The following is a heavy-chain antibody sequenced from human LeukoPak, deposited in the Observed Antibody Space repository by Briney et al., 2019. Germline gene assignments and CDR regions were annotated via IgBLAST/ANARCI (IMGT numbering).Heavy chain of an antibody. CDR3: ARDWTITMIPRGAFDI. CDR1: GGSISSGSYY. J-gene: IGHJ3*02. CDR2: IYTSGST. D-gene: IGHD3-22*01. V-gene: IGHV4-61*02. Sequence: PSETLSLTCTVSGGSISSGSYYWSWIRQPAGKGLEWIGRIYTSGSTNYNPSLKSRVTISVDTSKNQFSLKLSSVNAADTAVYYCARDWTITMIPRGAFDIWGQGTMVTVSS.